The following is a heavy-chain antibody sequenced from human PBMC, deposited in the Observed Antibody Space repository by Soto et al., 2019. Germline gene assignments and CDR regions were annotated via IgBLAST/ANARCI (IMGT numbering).Heavy chain of an antibody. D-gene: IGHD4-17*01. Sequence: PGGSLRLSCAASGFTFSSYAMSWVRQAPGKGLEWVSSISSSSSYIYYADSVKGRFTISRDNAKNSLYLQMNSLRAEDTAVYYCARDHGDYARFYYYYYGMDVWGQGTTVTVSS. CDR3: ARDHGDYARFYYYYYGMDV. J-gene: IGHJ6*02. V-gene: IGHV3-21*01. CDR1: GFTFSSYA. CDR2: ISSSSSYI.